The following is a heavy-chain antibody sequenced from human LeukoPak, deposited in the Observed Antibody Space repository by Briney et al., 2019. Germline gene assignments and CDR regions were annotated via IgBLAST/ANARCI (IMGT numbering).Heavy chain of an antibody. CDR2: INSDGGST. J-gene: IGHJ4*02. D-gene: IGHD6-19*01. CDR1: GFTFSSYW. Sequence: PGGSLRLSCAASGFTFSSYWMHWVRQAPGKGLVWVSRINSDGGSTSYADSVKGRFTISRDNPKNTLYLQMNSLRPEDTAVYYCTGVRSSGWSYFDYWGQGTLVSVSS. CDR3: TGVRSSGWSYFDY. V-gene: IGHV3-74*01.